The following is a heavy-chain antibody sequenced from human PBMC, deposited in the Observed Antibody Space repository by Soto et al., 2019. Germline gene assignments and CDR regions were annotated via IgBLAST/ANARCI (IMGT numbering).Heavy chain of an antibody. D-gene: IGHD3-22*01. Sequence: PGGSLRLSCAASGFTFSSYAMSWVRQAPGKGLEWVSAISGSGGSTYYADSVKGRFTISRDNSKNTLYLQMNSLRAEDTAVYYCAKDLGGYEGTMRVVVITGTFDYCGAGTRVTVYS. CDR1: GFTFSSYA. J-gene: IGHJ4*02. CDR3: AKDLGGYEGTMRVVVITGTFDY. CDR2: ISGSGGST. V-gene: IGHV3-23*01.